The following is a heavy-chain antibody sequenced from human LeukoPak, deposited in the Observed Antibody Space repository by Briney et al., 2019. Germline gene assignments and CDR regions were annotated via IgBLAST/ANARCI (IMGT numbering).Heavy chain of an antibody. CDR3: AKDGCSCGRCYLKIYYFDY. CDR2: ISGSGDST. V-gene: IGHV3-23*01. Sequence: GGSLRLSCAASGFTFSSYAMSWVRQAPGKGLEWVSAISGSGDSTYYADSVKGRFTISRDNSKNTLYLQMNSLRAEDTAIYYCAKDGCSCGRCYLKIYYFDYWGQGTLVTVSS. CDR1: GFTFSSYA. D-gene: IGHD2-15*01. J-gene: IGHJ4*02.